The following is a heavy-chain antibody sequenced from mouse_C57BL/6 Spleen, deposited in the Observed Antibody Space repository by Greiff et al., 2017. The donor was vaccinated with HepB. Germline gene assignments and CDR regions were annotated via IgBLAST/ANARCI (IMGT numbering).Heavy chain of an antibody. CDR1: GFTFTDYY. Sequence: DVKLQESGGGLVQPGGSLSLSCAASGFTFTDYYMSWVRQPPGKALEWLGFIRNKANGYTTEYSASVKGRFTISRDNSQSILYLQMNALRAEDSATYYCARYRPAPIYYDYDGYAMDYWGQGTSVTVSS. CDR3: ARYRPAPIYYDYDGYAMDY. V-gene: IGHV7-3*01. D-gene: IGHD2-4*01. CDR2: IRNKANGYTT. J-gene: IGHJ4*01.